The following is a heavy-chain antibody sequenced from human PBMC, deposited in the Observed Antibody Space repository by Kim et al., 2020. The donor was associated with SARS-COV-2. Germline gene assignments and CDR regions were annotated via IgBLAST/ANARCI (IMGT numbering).Heavy chain of an antibody. CDR2: IWYDGSNK. CDR1: GFTFSSYG. Sequence: GGSLRLSCAASGFTFSSYGMHWARQAPGKGLEWVAVIWYDGSNKYYADSVKGRFTISRDNSKNTLYLQMNSLRAEDTAVYYCAREFSSWTRQRGYFQHWGQGTLVTVSS. V-gene: IGHV3-33*01. CDR3: AREFSSWTRQRGYFQH. J-gene: IGHJ1*01. D-gene: IGHD6-13*01.